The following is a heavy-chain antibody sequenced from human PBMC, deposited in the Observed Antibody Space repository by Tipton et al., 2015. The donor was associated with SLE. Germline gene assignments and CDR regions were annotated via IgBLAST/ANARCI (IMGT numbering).Heavy chain of an antibody. J-gene: IGHJ3*02. CDR2: IYYSGST. CDR1: GGSISSHY. V-gene: IGHV4-59*11. Sequence: TLSLTCTVSGGSISSHYWSWIRQPPGKGLEWIGYIYYSGSTNYNPSLKSRVTISVDTSKNQFSLKLSSVTAADTAVYYCASYRRIAVAGGAFDIWGQGTMVTVSS. CDR3: ASYRRIAVAGGAFDI. D-gene: IGHD6-19*01.